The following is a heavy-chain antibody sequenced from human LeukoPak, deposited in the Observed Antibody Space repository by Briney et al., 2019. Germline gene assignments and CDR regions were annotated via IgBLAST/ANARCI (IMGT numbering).Heavy chain of an antibody. V-gene: IGHV3-23*01. CDR1: GFTFSRYA. D-gene: IGHD4-17*01. CDR3: AKERRADGDYISAFDI. J-gene: IGHJ3*02. Sequence: GGSLRLSCAASGFTFSRYAMSWVRQAPGKGLEWVSSISGSGVSTYYADSVKGRFTISRDNSKNTLYLQMNSLRAEDTAVYYCAKERRADGDYISAFDIWGQGTMVTVSS. CDR2: ISGSGVST.